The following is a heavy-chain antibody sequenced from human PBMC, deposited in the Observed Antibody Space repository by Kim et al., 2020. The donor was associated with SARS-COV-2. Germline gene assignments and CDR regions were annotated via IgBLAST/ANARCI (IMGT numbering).Heavy chain of an antibody. V-gene: IGHV4-59*08. D-gene: IGHD6-19*01. Sequence: YNTSLKSRVSLSIDTSMNQYSMRLHSVTAADTAVYFCARLPDINGWHFDYWAQGTLVTVSS. J-gene: IGHJ4*02. CDR3: ARLPDINGWHFDY.